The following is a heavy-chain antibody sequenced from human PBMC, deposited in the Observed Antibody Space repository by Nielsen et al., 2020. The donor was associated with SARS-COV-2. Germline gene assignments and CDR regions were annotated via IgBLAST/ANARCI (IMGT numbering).Heavy chain of an antibody. CDR2: ISAYNGNT. D-gene: IGHD2-2*02. V-gene: IGHV1-18*01. J-gene: IGHJ6*02. CDR3: ARVGGFIPFYYYYGMDV. Sequence: ASLKISSYAACYTFTSYGISWVRHPAGQGLEWMGWISAYNGNTNYAQKLQRRVTMTTDTTTSTAYIELRSMGSDDTAVYYCARVGGFIPFYYYYGMDVWGQGTTVTVSS. CDR1: CYTFTSYG.